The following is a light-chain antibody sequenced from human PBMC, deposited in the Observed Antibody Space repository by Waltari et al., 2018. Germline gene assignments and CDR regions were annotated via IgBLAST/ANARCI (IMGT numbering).Light chain of an antibody. CDR3: QQYDNVPFT. Sequence: DIQMTQSPSSLSASVGDRVTISCQASHSVDNFLNWYQQKSGKAPKVLIYDASNLETGVPSRFSGSGSGRHFTFTISSLQPEDSGTYYCQQYDNVPFTFGGGTKVEIK. CDR2: DAS. J-gene: IGKJ4*01. CDR1: HSVDNF. V-gene: IGKV1-33*01.